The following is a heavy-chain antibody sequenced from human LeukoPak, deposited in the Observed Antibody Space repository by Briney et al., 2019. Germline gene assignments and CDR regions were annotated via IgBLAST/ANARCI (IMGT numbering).Heavy chain of an antibody. D-gene: IGHD1-1*01. CDR1: GGSFSGYY. CDR3: ARAHKQETGTTTAAFDI. V-gene: IGHV4-34*01. CDR2: INHSGST. Sequence: SETLSLTCAVYGGSFSGYYWSWLRQPPGKGLEWIGEINHSGSTNYNPSLKSRVTISVDTSKNQFSLKLSSVTAADTAVYYCARAHKQETGTTTAAFDIWGQGTMVTVSS. J-gene: IGHJ3*02.